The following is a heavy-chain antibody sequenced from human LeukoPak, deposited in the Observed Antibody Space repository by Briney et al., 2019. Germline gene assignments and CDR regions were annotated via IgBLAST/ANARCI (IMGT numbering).Heavy chain of an antibody. V-gene: IGHV1-69*01. D-gene: IGHD6-13*01. CDR1: RGTFSSYA. J-gene: IGHJ4*02. Sequence: GSSVKVSCKAFRGTFSSYAISWVRQAPGQGLEWMGGIIPIFGTANYAQKFQGRVTITADESTSTAYMELSSLRSEDTAVYYCATIRAGYSSSWYGYWDYGGQGTLVTVSS. CDR3: ATIRAGYSSSWYGYWDY. CDR2: IIPIFGTA.